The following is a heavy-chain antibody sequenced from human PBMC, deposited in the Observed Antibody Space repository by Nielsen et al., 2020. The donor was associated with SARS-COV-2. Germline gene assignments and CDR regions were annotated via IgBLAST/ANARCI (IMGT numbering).Heavy chain of an antibody. V-gene: IGHV3-30-3*01. CDR3: ARGACSSTSCYKSLDY. CDR1: GFTFSSYA. J-gene: IGHJ4*02. Sequence: GGSLRLSCAASGFTFSSYAMHWVRQAPGKGLEWVAVISYDGSNKYYADSVKGRFTISRDNSKNTLYLQMNSLRAEDTAVYYCARGACSSTSCYKSLDYWGQGTLVTVSS. CDR2: ISYDGSNK. D-gene: IGHD2-2*02.